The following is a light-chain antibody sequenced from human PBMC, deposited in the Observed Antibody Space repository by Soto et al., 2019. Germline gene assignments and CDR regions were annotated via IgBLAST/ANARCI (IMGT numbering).Light chain of an antibody. CDR3: QQSYSSTWT. Sequence: DIHMTQSPSSLSASVGDRVTITCRASQSISTYLSWYQQKPGKAPNLLIYATSSLQSGVPSRFSGSGSGTEFTLTISSLQREDFAIYYCQQSYSSTWTFGQGTKVDI. CDR2: ATS. V-gene: IGKV1-39*01. J-gene: IGKJ1*01. CDR1: QSISTY.